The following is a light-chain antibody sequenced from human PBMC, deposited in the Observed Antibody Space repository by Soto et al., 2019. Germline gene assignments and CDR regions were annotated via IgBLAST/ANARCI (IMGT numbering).Light chain of an antibody. J-gene: IGLJ2*01. Sequence: SYELTQTPSVSVAPGKTARLTCGGNNIGSKTVHWYQQKPGQAPVLVIYYDSDRPSGIPERFSGSNSGNTATLTISRVEAGDEADYYCQVWDSSSDPVVFGGGTKLTVL. CDR1: NIGSKT. CDR2: YDS. CDR3: QVWDSSSDPVV. V-gene: IGLV3-21*04.